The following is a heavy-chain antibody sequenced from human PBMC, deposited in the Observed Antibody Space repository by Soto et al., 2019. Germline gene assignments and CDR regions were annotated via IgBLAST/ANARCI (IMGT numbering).Heavy chain of an antibody. CDR3: ARQIYDSDTGPNFQYYFDS. Sequence: RGESLKISCKGSGYSFAGYWITWVRQKPGKGLQWMGRLDPSDSQTYYSPSFRGHVTISVTKSITTVFLQWSSLRASDTAMYYCARQIYDSDTGPNFQYYFDSWGQGTPVTVSS. D-gene: IGHD3-22*01. CDR1: GYSFAGYW. V-gene: IGHV5-10-1*01. CDR2: LDPSDSQT. J-gene: IGHJ4*02.